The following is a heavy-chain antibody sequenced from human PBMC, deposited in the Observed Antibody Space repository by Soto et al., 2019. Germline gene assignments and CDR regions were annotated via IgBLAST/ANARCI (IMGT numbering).Heavy chain of an antibody. D-gene: IGHD3-22*01. J-gene: IGHJ4*02. CDR2: IYYSGST. Sequence: SETLSLTCTVSGGSISSYYWSWIRQPPGKGLEWIGYIYYSGSTNYNPSLKSRVTISVDRSKNQFSLKLSSVTAADTAVYYCARVPYDSSAYHLYYFDYWGQGTLVTVSS. CDR1: GGSISSYY. V-gene: IGHV4-59*01. CDR3: ARVPYDSSAYHLYYFDY.